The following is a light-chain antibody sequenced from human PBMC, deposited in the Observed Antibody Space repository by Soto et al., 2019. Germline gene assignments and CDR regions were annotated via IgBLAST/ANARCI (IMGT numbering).Light chain of an antibody. CDR2: SAS. Sequence: EIVLTQSPGTLSWSLGERATLSCRASQSVSQYLAWYQQKPGQAPRLLIYSASSRANGIPDRFSGSGSGTDFTVTIYGLEPEDVAVYYCQQYATSARLTFGPGTNVDI. CDR1: QSVSQY. J-gene: IGKJ3*01. CDR3: QQYATSARLT. V-gene: IGKV3-20*01.